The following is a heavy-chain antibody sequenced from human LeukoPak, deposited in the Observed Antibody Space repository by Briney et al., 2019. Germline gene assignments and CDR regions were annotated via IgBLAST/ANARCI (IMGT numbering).Heavy chain of an antibody. CDR3: ARDYDPNAFDI. CDR2: IYYSGST. D-gene: IGHD3-3*01. Sequence: SETLSLTCTVSGGSISSYYWSWIRQPPGKGLEWTGYIYYSGSTNYNPSLKSRVTISVDTSKNQFSLKLSSVTAADTAVYYCARDYDPNAFDIWGQGTMVTVSS. V-gene: IGHV4-59*01. J-gene: IGHJ3*02. CDR1: GGSISSYY.